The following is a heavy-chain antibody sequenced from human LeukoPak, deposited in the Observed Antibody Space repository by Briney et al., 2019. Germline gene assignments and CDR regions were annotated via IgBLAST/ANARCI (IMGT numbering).Heavy chain of an antibody. D-gene: IGHD2-2*01. CDR2: IYYSGST. V-gene: IGHV4-59*01. CDR3: AREGSKSRTTMPQFYYYGMDV. Sequence: PSETLSLTCTVSGGSISSYYWSWIRQPPGKGLEWIGYIYYSGSTNYNPSLKSRVTISVDTSKNQFSLKLSSVTAADTAVYYCAREGSKSRTTMPQFYYYGMDVWGQGTTVTVSS. J-gene: IGHJ6*02. CDR1: GGSISSYY.